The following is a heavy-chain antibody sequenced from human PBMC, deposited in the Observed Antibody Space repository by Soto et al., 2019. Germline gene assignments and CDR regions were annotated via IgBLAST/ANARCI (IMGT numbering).Heavy chain of an antibody. J-gene: IGHJ4*02. V-gene: IGHV3-30*18. CDR1: GFTFSSYG. CDR2: ISYDGSNK. CDR3: AKDWEEQLVRVSGYFDY. D-gene: IGHD6-6*01. Sequence: GGSLRLSCAASGFTFSSYGMHWVRQAPGKGLEWVAVISYDGSNKYYADSVKGRFTISRDNSKNTLYLQMNSLRAEDTAVYYCAKDWEEQLVRVSGYFDYWGQGTLVTVSS.